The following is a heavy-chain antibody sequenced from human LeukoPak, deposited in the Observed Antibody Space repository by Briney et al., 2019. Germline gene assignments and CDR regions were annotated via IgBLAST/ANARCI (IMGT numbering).Heavy chain of an antibody. D-gene: IGHD2-2*02. J-gene: IGHJ5*02. V-gene: IGHV1-3*01. CDR3: ARGGYCSSTSCYTGWFDP. CDR2: INAGNGNT. CDR1: GYTFTSYA. Sequence: ASVKVSCKASGYTFTSYAMHWVRQAPGQRLEWMGWINAGNGNTKYSQKFQGRVTITRDTSASTAYMELSSLRSEDTAVYYCARGGYCSSTSCYTGWFDPWGQGTLVTVSS.